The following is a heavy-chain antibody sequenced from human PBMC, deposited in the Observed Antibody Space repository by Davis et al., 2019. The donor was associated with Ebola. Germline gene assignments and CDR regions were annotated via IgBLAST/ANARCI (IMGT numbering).Heavy chain of an antibody. CDR2: IHYSGST. CDR3: AREDSGSYPDYNWFDP. CDR1: GASINSGGYY. D-gene: IGHD1-26*01. Sequence: LRLSCTVSGASINSGGYYWSWIRQHPGKGLEWIGYIHYSGSTNYNPSLKSRVTISVDKSKNQFSLKLSSVTAADTAVYYCAREDSGSYPDYNWFDPWGQGTLVTVSS. V-gene: IGHV4-31*03. J-gene: IGHJ5*02.